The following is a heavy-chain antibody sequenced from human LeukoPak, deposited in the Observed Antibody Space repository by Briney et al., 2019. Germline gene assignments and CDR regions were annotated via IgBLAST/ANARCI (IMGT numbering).Heavy chain of an antibody. Sequence: SSGTLSLTCVVSGGSISSSNWWSWVRQPPGKGLEWIGEISHSGSTNYNPSLKSRVTISVDKSKNLFSLNLSSVSAADTAVYYCARDFGSSGFFDYWGQGTLVTVSS. J-gene: IGHJ4*02. CDR1: GGSISSSNW. V-gene: IGHV4-4*02. D-gene: IGHD6-19*01. CDR2: ISHSGST. CDR3: ARDFGSSGFFDY.